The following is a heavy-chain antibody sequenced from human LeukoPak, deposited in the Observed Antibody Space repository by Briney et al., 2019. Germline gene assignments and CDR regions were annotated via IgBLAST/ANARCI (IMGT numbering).Heavy chain of an antibody. CDR1: GGSISSYY. V-gene: IGHV4-59*01. CDR2: IYYSAST. J-gene: IGHJ4*02. D-gene: IGHD3-10*01. CDR3: ARSITGPTVYYFDY. Sequence: PSETLSLTCTVSGGSISSYYWSWIRQPPGKGLEGIGYIYYSASTNHNPSLKSRVTISVDTSKNQISLKLRSVTAADTAVYYCARSITGPTVYYFDYWGQGTLVTVSS.